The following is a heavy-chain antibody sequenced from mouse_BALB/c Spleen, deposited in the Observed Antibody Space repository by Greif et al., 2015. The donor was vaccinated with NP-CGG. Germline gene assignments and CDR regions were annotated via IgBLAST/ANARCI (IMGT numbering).Heavy chain of an antibody. Sequence: EVKVVESGGGLVKPGGSLKLSCAASGFTFSSYTMSWVRQTPEKRLEWVATISSGGSYTYYPDSVKGRFTISRDNAKNTLYLQMSSLKSEDTAMYYCTREKDGNYVGYAMDYWGQGTSVTVSS. CDR3: TREKDGNYVGYAMDY. CDR2: ISSGGSYT. D-gene: IGHD2-1*01. V-gene: IGHV5-6-4*01. J-gene: IGHJ4*01. CDR1: GFTFSSYT.